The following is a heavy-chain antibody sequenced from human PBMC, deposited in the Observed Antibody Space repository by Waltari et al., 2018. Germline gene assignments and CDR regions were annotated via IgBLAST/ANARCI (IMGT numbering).Heavy chain of an antibody. V-gene: IGHV1-69*10. CDR1: GGTFSKFT. D-gene: IGHD2-2*01. CDR2: VIPLLGIA. Sequence: QVQLVQSGAEVKKPGSSVKVSCKASGGTFSKFTLSWVRQAPGQGLEWMGGVIPLLGIATYTEKFQGRVTITADKDTSTGYMELTNLTSEDTALYYCEVVPAASFRCYWGQGTLVTVSS. CDR3: EVVPAASFRCY. J-gene: IGHJ4*02.